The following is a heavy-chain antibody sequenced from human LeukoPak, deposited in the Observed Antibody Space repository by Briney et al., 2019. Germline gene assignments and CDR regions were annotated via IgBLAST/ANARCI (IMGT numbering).Heavy chain of an antibody. D-gene: IGHD3-22*01. V-gene: IGHV1-46*01. Sequence: ASVKVSCKASGYTFTSYYMHWVRQAPGQGLEWMGIINPSGGSTSYAQKFQGRVTMTRDMSTSTVYMELSSLRSEDAAVYYCARARTYYYDSSGYYYAYYFDYWGQGTLVTVSS. J-gene: IGHJ4*02. CDR1: GYTFTSYY. CDR3: ARARTYYYDSSGYYYAYYFDY. CDR2: INPSGGST.